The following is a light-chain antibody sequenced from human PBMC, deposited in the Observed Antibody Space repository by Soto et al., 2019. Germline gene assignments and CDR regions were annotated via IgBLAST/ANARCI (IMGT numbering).Light chain of an antibody. CDR1: QSIDTY. V-gene: IGKV3-11*01. J-gene: IGKJ4*01. CDR2: GAS. Sequence: EIVLTQSPATLSLSPGERATLTCRASQSIDTYLAWYQHKPGQAPRLLIFGASNRASGVPDRFTGDGAGTDFTLTISSLEPEDFATYFCQQRRNWPPGVTFGGGTKVEIK. CDR3: QQRRNWPPGVT.